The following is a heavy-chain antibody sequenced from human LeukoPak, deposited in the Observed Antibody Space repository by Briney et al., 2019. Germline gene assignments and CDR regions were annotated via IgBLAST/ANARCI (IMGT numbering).Heavy chain of an antibody. CDR3: ANPALAGSYY. CDR2: ISGSGGST. Sequence: GGSLRLSCAASGFTFSNYAMSWVRQAPGKGLEWDSAISGSGGSTYYADSVKGRFTISRDNSKNTLYLQMNSLRAEDTAVYYCANPALAGSYYWGQGTLVTVSS. CDR1: GFTFSNYA. J-gene: IGHJ4*02. V-gene: IGHV3-23*01. D-gene: IGHD3-10*01.